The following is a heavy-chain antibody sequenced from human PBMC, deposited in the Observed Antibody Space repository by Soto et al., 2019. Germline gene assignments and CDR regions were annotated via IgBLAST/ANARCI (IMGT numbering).Heavy chain of an antibody. CDR1: GYTFTSYD. CDR2: MNPNSGNT. D-gene: IGHD5-12*01. J-gene: IGHJ4*02. Sequence: QVQLVQSGAEVKKPGASVKVSCKASGYTFTSYDINWVRQATGQGLEWMGWMNPNSGNTGYAQKFQGRVTMTRNTSISTADMELSSLRSEDTAVYYCARGLPYSGYDWFDYWGQGTLVTVSS. V-gene: IGHV1-8*01. CDR3: ARGLPYSGYDWFDY.